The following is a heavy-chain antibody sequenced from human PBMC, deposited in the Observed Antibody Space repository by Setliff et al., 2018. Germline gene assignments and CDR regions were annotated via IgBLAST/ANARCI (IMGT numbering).Heavy chain of an antibody. CDR3: ARGALVLQFLEWLPRFYYMDV. CDR2: MNPNSGRT. Sequence: ASVKVSCKASAYTFTAYDIVWVRQATGQGLEWMGWMNPNSGRTGYPQKFQGRVTMTRNTSISTAYMELSSLRSEDTAVYFCARGALVLQFLEWLPRFYYMDVWGKGTTVTVSS. CDR1: AYTFTAYD. J-gene: IGHJ6*03. D-gene: IGHD3-3*01. V-gene: IGHV1-8*02.